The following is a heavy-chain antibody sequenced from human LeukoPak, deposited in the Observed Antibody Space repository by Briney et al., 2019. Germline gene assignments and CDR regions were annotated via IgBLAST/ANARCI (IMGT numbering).Heavy chain of an antibody. V-gene: IGHV1-46*01. Sequence: VSVKVSCKASGYTFTSYYMHWVRQAPGQGLEWMGIINPSGGSTSYAQKFQGRVTMTRDTSTSTVYMELSSLSSEDTAVYYCARASTTSYCSGGSCYSSYYYYGMDVWGQGTTVTVSS. CDR2: INPSGGST. J-gene: IGHJ6*02. D-gene: IGHD2-15*01. CDR3: ARASTTSYCSGGSCYSSYYYYGMDV. CDR1: GYTFTSYY.